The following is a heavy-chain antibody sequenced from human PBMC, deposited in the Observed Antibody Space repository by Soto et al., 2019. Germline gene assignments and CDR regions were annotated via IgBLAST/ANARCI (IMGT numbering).Heavy chain of an antibody. CDR1: GVTFSSYA. V-gene: IGHV1-69*13. D-gene: IGHD1-1*01. CDR2: IIPIFGTA. Sequence: VASVKVSCKASGVTFSSYAISWVRQAPGQGLEWMGGIIPIFGTANYAQKFQGRVTITADESTSTAYMELSSLRSEDTAVYYCARAFAGTITSRAFDIWGQGTMVTVSS. CDR3: ARAFAGTITSRAFDI. J-gene: IGHJ3*02.